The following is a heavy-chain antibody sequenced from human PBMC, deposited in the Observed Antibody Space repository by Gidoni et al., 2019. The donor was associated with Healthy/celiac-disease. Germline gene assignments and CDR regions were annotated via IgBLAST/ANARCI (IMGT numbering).Heavy chain of an antibody. D-gene: IGHD3-3*01. CDR2: INPNSGGT. Sequence: QVQLVQSGAEVKKPGASVQVSCKDSGYTFTGYYMHWVRQAPGQGLEWMGWINPNSGGTNYAQKFQGWVTMTRDTSISTAYMELSRLRSDDTAVYYCARDSITIFGTAMDVWGQGTTVTVSS. CDR3: ARDSITIFGTAMDV. V-gene: IGHV1-2*04. J-gene: IGHJ6*02. CDR1: GYTFTGYY.